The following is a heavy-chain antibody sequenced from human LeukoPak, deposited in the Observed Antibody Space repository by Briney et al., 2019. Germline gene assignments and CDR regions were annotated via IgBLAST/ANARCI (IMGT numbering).Heavy chain of an antibody. J-gene: IGHJ4*02. CDR1: GGSFSGYY. D-gene: IGHD3-3*01. CDR2: INHSGST. CDR3: ARQESGYYPSFDY. Sequence: TSETLSLTCAVYGGSFSGYYWSWIRQPPGKGLEWIGEINHSGSTNYNPSLKSRVTISVDTSKNQFSLKLSSVTAADTAVYYCARQESGYYPSFDYWGQGTLVTVSS. V-gene: IGHV4-34*01.